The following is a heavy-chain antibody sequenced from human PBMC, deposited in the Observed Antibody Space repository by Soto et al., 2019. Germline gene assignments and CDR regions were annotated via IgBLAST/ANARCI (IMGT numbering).Heavy chain of an antibody. Sequence: QVQLVESGGGVVQPGRSLRLSCAASGFTFSSYGMHWVRQAPGKGLEWVAVISYDGSNKYYADSVKGRFTISRDNSKNTLYLQMNSLRAEDTAVYYCAKDKYDYVWGSYRSHGMDVWGQGTTVTVSS. D-gene: IGHD3-16*02. CDR1: GFTFSSYG. CDR2: ISYDGSNK. J-gene: IGHJ6*02. CDR3: AKDKYDYVWGSYRSHGMDV. V-gene: IGHV3-30*18.